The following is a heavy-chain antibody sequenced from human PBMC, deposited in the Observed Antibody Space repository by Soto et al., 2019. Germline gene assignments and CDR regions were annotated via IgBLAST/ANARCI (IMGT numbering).Heavy chain of an antibody. Sequence: GGSLRLSCAASGFTVSTNYMSWVRQAPGKGLEWVSVVYSGGSTYYADSVKGRFTISRDDSKNTVYLQMNSLRGEDTAVYYCARVTGQLSFDYWGHGTLVTVSS. CDR1: GFTVSTNY. V-gene: IGHV3-66*01. J-gene: IGHJ4*01. CDR2: VYSGGST. D-gene: IGHD5-18*01. CDR3: ARVTGQLSFDY.